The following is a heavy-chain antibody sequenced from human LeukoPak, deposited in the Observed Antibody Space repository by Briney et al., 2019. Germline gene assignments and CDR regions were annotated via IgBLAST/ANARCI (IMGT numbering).Heavy chain of an antibody. CDR3: AREVRTAMARDWFDP. J-gene: IGHJ5*02. D-gene: IGHD5-18*01. CDR1: GGSISSGSYY. CDR2: IYTSGST. Sequence: SETLSLTCTVSGGSISSGSYYWSRIRQPAGKGLEWIGRIYTSGSTNYNPSLKSRVTISVDTSKNQFSLKLSSVTAADTAVYYCAREVRTAMARDWFDPWGQGTLVTVSS. V-gene: IGHV4-61*02.